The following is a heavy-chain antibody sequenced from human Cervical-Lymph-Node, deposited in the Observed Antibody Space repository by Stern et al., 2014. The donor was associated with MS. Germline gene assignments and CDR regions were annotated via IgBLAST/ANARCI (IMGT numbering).Heavy chain of an antibody. CDR1: GYTFTHYG. V-gene: IGHV1-18*01. CDR2: ISTYNGRT. D-gene: IGHD1-26*01. CDR3: ARRSGSYSFDY. Sequence: QVQLVESGAEVKKPGASVKVSCKPTGYTFTHYGISCVRQAPRQGREWMGWISTYNGRTNYAQKLQGRLTMTRDTSTSTAYMDLRSLTSDDTAVYYCARRSGSYSFDYWGQGTLVTVSS. J-gene: IGHJ4*02.